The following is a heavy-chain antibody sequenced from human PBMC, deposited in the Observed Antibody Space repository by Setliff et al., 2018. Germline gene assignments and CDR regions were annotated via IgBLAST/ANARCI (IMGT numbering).Heavy chain of an antibody. CDR2: ISPDSIHI. J-gene: IGHJ3*02. CDR3: ARSPANGGHDAFDI. V-gene: IGHV3-21*01. Sequence: GGSLRLSCAASGFSFRTFSMHWVRQAPGKGLEWVSSISPDSIHIYYADSVKGRFTISRDNARDSLYLHMNSLGAEDTAVYYCARSPANGGHDAFDIWGQGTMVTVSS. CDR1: GFSFRTFS. D-gene: IGHD6-25*01.